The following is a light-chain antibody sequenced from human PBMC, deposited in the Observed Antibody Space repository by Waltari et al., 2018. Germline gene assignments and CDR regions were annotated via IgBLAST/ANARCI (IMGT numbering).Light chain of an antibody. V-gene: IGKV3-20*01. Sequence: EIVLTQSPGTLSLSPGERATLSCRASQSVTSSYLAWYQHKPGQAPRLLIYETFSRAAGIPDRFSGSGSETDFTLTISRLEPEDFAVYYCQHHGASLSITFGQGTRLEAK. CDR2: ETF. CDR1: QSVTSSY. CDR3: QHHGASLSIT. J-gene: IGKJ5*01.